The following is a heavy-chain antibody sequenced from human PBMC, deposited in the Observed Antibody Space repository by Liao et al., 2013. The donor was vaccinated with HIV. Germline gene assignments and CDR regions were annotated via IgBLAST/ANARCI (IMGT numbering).Heavy chain of an antibody. CDR1: GGSISSYY. D-gene: IGHD2-15*01. Sequence: QVQLQESGPGLVKPSETLSLTCSVSGGSISSYYWSWIRQPAGKGLEWIGRIYTSGSTNYNPSLKSRVTMSVDTSKNQFSLKLNSVTAADTAVYYCARDSCSGGSCYRDAFVYLGPRDEWSPSLQ. CDR2: IYTSGST. J-gene: IGHJ3*02. CDR3: ARDSCSGGSCYRDAFVY. V-gene: IGHV4-4*07.